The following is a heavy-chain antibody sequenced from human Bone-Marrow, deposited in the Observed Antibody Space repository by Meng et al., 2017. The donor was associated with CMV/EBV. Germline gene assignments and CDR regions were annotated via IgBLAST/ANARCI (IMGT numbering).Heavy chain of an antibody. D-gene: IGHD1-14*01. CDR3: SRCVAPTARFDP. CDR2: IYYSGST. V-gene: IGHV4-39*07. Sequence: SETLSLTCTVSGGSISSSSYYWGWIRQPPGKGLEWIGSIYYSGSTYYNPSLKSRLIISVDPSKNQFSLKLRSATAADTAVYYCSRCVAPTARFDPWGQGTLVTVSS. CDR1: GGSISSSSYY. J-gene: IGHJ5*02.